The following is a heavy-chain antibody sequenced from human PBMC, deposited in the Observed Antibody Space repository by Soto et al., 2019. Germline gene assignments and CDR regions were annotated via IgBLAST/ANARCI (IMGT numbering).Heavy chain of an antibody. D-gene: IGHD3-3*01. V-gene: IGHV3-30-3*01. CDR2: ISYDGSNK. Sequence: GSLRLSCAASGFTFSRYAMQWVRQAPVNGLEWVAVISYDGSNKYYADSVKGRFTISRDNSKNTLYLQMNSLRAEDTAVYYCARGRYYDFWSGYLFDWFDPCGQGTLVTASS. CDR3: ARGRYYDFWSGYLFDWFDP. CDR1: GFTFSRYA. J-gene: IGHJ5*02.